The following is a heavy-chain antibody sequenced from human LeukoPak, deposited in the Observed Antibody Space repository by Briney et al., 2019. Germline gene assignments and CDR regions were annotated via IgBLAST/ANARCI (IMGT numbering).Heavy chain of an antibody. Sequence: PSETLSLTCTVSGGSISSSSYYWGWIRQPPGKGLEWIGSIYYSGSTYYNPSLKRRVTMSVDTSKNQFSLKLTSVTAADTAVYYCVREIAGPKLPGRYFDLWGRGTLVTVSS. CDR1: GGSISSSSYY. J-gene: IGHJ2*01. D-gene: IGHD3-10*01. CDR2: IYYSGST. V-gene: IGHV4-39*07. CDR3: VREIAGPKLPGRYFDL.